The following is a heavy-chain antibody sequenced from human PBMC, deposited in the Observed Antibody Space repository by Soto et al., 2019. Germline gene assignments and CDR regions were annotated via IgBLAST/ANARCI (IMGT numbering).Heavy chain of an antibody. D-gene: IGHD2-2*02. V-gene: IGHV3-30-3*01. CDR3: AREGLVPAATPWFDY. CDR2: ISYDGSNK. Sequence: QVQLVESGGGVVQPGRSLRLSCAASGFTFSSYAMHWVRQAPGKGLEWVAVISYDGSNKYYADSGKGRFTISRDNSKNTLYLQMNSLRAEDTAVYYCAREGLVPAATPWFDYWGQGTLVTVSS. CDR1: GFTFSSYA. J-gene: IGHJ4*02.